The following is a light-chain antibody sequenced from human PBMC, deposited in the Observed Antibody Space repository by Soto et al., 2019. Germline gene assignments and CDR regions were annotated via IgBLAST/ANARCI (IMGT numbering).Light chain of an antibody. CDR3: QNFDSAPQT. V-gene: IGKV3-20*01. CDR1: QSVTSTY. CDR2: GAS. J-gene: IGKJ1*01. Sequence: ESVLTQSPGTLSLSPGERATLSCRASQSVTSTYLAWYQQKPGQAPRLLIYGASSRATGIPDRFSGSGSGTDFTLTISSLQPEDVATYYCQNFDSAPQTFGQGTKVEIK.